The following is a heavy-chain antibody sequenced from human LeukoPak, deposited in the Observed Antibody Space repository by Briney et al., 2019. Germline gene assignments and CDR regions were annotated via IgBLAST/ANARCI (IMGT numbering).Heavy chain of an antibody. D-gene: IGHD5-18*01. CDR1: GFTFSSYW. J-gene: IGHJ5*01. CDR2: IKQEGSEK. CDR3: AKEGVRGYSYGYGTRNKWFDF. Sequence: PGGSLRLSCAASGFTFSSYWMSWVRQAPGKGLEWVANIKQEGSEKYYVDSVKGRFTISRDNSKNTLYLQMNSLRAEDTAVYYCAKEGVRGYSYGYGTRNKWFDFWGQGTLVTVSS. V-gene: IGHV3-7*01.